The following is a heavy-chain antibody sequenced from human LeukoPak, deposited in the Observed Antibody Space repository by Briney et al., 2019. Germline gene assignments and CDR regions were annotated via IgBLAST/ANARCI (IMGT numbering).Heavy chain of an antibody. CDR3: ASGQQLGY. CDR1: GFTFSTYT. V-gene: IGHV3-7*03. CDR2: INQDGSEE. Sequence: PGGSLRLSCAASGFTFSTYTMHWVRQAPGKGLEWVANINQDGSEEFYVDSVKGRFTISRDNAKKSLYLQMNSLRAEDTAVYYCASGQQLGYWGQGTLVTVSS. D-gene: IGHD6-13*01. J-gene: IGHJ4*02.